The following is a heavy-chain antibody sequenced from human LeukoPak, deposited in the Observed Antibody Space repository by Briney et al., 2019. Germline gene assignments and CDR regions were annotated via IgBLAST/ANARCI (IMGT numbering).Heavy chain of an antibody. D-gene: IGHD6-19*01. CDR2: IKQDGSEK. CDR3: ARDQGQWLKPFDY. V-gene: IGHV3-7*01. CDR1: GITFSSYA. Sequence: GGSLRLSCVASGITFSSYAMRWVRQAPGKGLEWVANIKQDGSEKYYVDSVKGRFTISRDNAKNSLYLQMNSLRAEDTAVYYCARDQGQWLKPFDYWGQGTLVTVSS. J-gene: IGHJ4*02.